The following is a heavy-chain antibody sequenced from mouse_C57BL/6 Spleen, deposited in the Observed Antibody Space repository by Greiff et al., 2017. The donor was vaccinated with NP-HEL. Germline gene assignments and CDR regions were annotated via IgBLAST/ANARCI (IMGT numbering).Heavy chain of an antibody. CDR3: ARLWYDYPFAY. CDR1: GFTFSSYG. Sequence: EVQLQQSGGDLVKPGGSLKLSCAASGFTFSSYGMSWVRQTPDKRLEWVATISSGGSYTYYPDSVKGRFTISRDNAKNTLYLQMSSLKSEDTAMYYCARLWYDYPFAYWGQGTLVTVSA. D-gene: IGHD2-4*01. CDR2: ISSGGSYT. V-gene: IGHV5-6*01. J-gene: IGHJ3*01.